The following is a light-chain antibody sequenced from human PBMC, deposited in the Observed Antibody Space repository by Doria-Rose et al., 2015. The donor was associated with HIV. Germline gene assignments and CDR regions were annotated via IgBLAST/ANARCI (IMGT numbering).Light chain of an antibody. J-gene: IGKJ3*01. CDR1: QSLLYTSKNY. CDR2: WAS. CDR3: QRYYDTPS. Sequence: TQSPESLGTSLGERATLNCKSNQSLLYTSKNYLAWYQQKPGQPTKLLIYWASTRQSGVPARFSGSGSGTDFTLTISSLEAEDVAVYYCQRYYDTPSFGPGTTVDIK. V-gene: IGKV4-1*01.